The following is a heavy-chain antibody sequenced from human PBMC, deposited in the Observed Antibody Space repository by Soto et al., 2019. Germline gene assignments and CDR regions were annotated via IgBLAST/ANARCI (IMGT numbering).Heavy chain of an antibody. CDR1: GFTFSSYA. Sequence: QVQLVESGGGVVQPGRSLRLPCAASGFTFSSYAMHWVRQAPGKGLEWVAVISYDGSNKYYADSVKGRFTISRDNSKNTLYLQMNSLRAEDTAVYYCARDGMDMDGMDVWGQGTTVTVSS. J-gene: IGHJ6*02. D-gene: IGHD2-2*03. CDR3: ARDGMDMDGMDV. V-gene: IGHV3-30-3*01. CDR2: ISYDGSNK.